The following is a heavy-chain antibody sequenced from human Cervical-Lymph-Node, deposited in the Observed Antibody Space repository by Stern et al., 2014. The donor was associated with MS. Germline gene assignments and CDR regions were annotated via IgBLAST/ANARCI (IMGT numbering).Heavy chain of an antibody. CDR3: AKNYYYYNGLDV. CDR2: IIPIFDTA. CDR1: GGTFSSYA. J-gene: IGHJ6*02. Sequence: QVQLVQSGAEAKKPGSSVKVSCKASGGTFSSYAINWVRQAPGQGLEWMGGIIPIFDTANYTQKFQGRITITADESSSTAYMELSSLRSEDTAVYYCAKNYYYYNGLDVWGQGTTVTVSS. V-gene: IGHV1-69*01.